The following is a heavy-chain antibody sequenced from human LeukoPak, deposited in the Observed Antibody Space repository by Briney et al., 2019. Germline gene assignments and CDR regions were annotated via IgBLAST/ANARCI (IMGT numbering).Heavy chain of an antibody. CDR2: IYYSGST. Sequence: PSETLSLTCTDSGGSISSYYWRWFRQTPGKGPEWIGYIYYSGSTKYNPSPKSRVTISVDRSKNQFSLKLNSVTAADTAVYYCARYWGVQLWPHWYFDLWGRGSLVTVSS. D-gene: IGHD2-21*01. V-gene: IGHV4-59*01. CDR3: ARYWGVQLWPHWYFDL. J-gene: IGHJ2*01. CDR1: GGSISSYY.